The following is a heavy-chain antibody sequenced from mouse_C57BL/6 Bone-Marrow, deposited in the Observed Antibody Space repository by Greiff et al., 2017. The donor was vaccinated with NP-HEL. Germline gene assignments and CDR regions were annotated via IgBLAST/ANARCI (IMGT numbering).Heavy chain of an antibody. CDR2: ISDGGSYT. J-gene: IGHJ2*01. D-gene: IGHD1-1*01. Sequence: EVQLVESGGGLVKPGGSLKLSCAASGFTFSSYAMSWVRQTPEKRLEWVATISDGGSYTYYPDNVKGRFTISRDNAKNNLYLQMSHLKSEDTAMYYCARAEGYYGSSSFDYWGQGTTLTVSS. CDR1: GFTFSSYA. CDR3: ARAEGYYGSSSFDY. V-gene: IGHV5-4*01.